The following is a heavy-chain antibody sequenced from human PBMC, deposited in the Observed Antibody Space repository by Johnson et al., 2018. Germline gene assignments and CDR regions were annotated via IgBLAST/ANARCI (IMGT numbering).Heavy chain of an antibody. CDR3: ARDRSDDGTGTYFNGMDV. CDR2: INWNGDST. Sequence: EVQLVESGGSVVRPGGSLRLSCVVSGFSFDDYGMTWVRQAPGKGLEWVSDINWNGDSTNYADSVKGRLTISRDNAKNSLYLQRNRLRAEDTALYYCARDRSDDGTGTYFNGMDVGGKGTPVTVSS. J-gene: IGHJ6*04. D-gene: IGHD3-10*01. CDR1: GFSFDDYG. V-gene: IGHV3-20*04.